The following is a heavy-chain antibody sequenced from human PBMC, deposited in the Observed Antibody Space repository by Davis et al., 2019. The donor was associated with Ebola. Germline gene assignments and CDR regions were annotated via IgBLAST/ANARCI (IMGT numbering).Heavy chain of an antibody. D-gene: IGHD3-22*01. V-gene: IGHV3-53*01. CDR2: IYSGGTI. CDR1: GFSVSSNY. J-gene: IGHJ4*02. Sequence: GGSLRLSCAASGFSVSSNYMNWVRQAPGKGLEWVSVIYSGGTIYYADSVKGRFTIYRDNSRNTLYLQMNNLRAEDTAVYYCAKGSVIVVALFEYWGQGTLVTVSS. CDR3: AKGSVIVVALFEY.